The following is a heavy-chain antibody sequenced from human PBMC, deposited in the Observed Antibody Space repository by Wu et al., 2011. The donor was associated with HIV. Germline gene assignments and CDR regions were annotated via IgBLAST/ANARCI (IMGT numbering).Heavy chain of an antibody. J-gene: IGHJ6*02. CDR3: ARDESGSXSFYGMDV. CDR2: ISTYSGNT. Sequence: QVQLVQSGAEVKKPGASVKVSCKASGYIFSTSGVSWVRQAPGQGLEWMGWISTYSGNTKYAQRLQGRVTMTTDTPANTAYMELRSLRSDDTAVYYCARDESGSXSFYGMDVWGQGTTVTVSS. V-gene: IGHV1-18*01. D-gene: IGHD1-26*01. CDR1: GYIFSTSG.